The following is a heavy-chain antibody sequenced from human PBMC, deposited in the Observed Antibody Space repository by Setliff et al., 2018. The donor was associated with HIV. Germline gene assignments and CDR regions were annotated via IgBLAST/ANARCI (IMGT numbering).Heavy chain of an antibody. V-gene: IGHV3-11*03. J-gene: IGHJ5*02. Sequence: GGSLRLSCAASGFSFSDYYMSWIRQAPGKGLEWISYISSSSRHINYADSVKGRFTISRDNAKNSLYLQMTGLGAEDTAVYYCASSGSGSYINWFGPWGQGTLVTVSS. CDR3: ASSGSGSYINWFGP. CDR2: ISSSSRHI. CDR1: GFSFSDYY. D-gene: IGHD3-10*01.